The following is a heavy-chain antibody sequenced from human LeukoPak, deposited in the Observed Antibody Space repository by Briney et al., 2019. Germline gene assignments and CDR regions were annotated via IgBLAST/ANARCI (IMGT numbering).Heavy chain of an antibody. D-gene: IGHD3-16*01. J-gene: IGHJ6*02. V-gene: IGHV3-48*03. CDR2: ISSSGSTI. Sequence: GGSLRLSCAASGFTFSSYEMNWVRQAPGKGLEWVSYISSSGSTIYYADSVKGRFTISRDNAKNSLYLQMNSLRAEDTAVYYCERDRGRYYYYGMDVWGQGTTVTVSS. CDR1: GFTFSSYE. CDR3: ERDRGRYYYYGMDV.